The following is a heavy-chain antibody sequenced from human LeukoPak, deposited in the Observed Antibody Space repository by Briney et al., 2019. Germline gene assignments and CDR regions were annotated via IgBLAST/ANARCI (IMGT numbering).Heavy chain of an antibody. Sequence: ASVKVSCKASGGTFSSYAISWVRQAPGQGLEWMGWISAYNGNTNYAQKLQGRVTMTTDTSTSTAYMELGSLRSDDTAVYYCARIYSYGRRETLFDYWGQGTLVTVSS. V-gene: IGHV1-18*01. CDR2: ISAYNGNT. CDR3: ARIYSYGRRETLFDY. J-gene: IGHJ4*02. D-gene: IGHD5-18*01. CDR1: GGTFSSYA.